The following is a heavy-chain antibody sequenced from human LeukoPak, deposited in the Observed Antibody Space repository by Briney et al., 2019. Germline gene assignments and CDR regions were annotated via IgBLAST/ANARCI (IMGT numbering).Heavy chain of an antibody. Sequence: PSETLSLTCTVSGGSISSYYWSWIRQPPGKGLEWIGYIYYSGSTNYNPSLKSRVTMSVDTSKNQFSLKLSSVTAADTAVYYCARVGVPAAIFDYWGQGTLVTVSS. CDR2: IYYSGST. CDR3: ARVGVPAAIFDY. V-gene: IGHV4-59*12. CDR1: GGSISSYY. D-gene: IGHD2-2*01. J-gene: IGHJ4*02.